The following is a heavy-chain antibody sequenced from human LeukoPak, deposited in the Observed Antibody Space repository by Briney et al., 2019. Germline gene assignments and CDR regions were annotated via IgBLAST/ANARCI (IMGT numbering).Heavy chain of an antibody. J-gene: IGHJ4*02. D-gene: IGHD5-24*01. CDR2: IIPIFGTA. Sequence: SVKVSCKAFGGTFSSYAISWVRQAPGQGLEWMGGIIPIFGTANYAQKFQGRVTITADESTSTAYMELSSLRSGDTAVYYCARVMTKRWLQFYPFDYWGQGTLVTVSS. V-gene: IGHV1-69*13. CDR3: ARVMTKRWLQFYPFDY. CDR1: GGTFSSYA.